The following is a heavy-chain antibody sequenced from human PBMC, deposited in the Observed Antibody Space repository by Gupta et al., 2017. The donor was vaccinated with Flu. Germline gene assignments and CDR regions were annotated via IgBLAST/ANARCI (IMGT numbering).Heavy chain of an antibody. CDR1: GFIFNNYV. D-gene: IGHD3-9*01. Sequence: QVQLVESGGGVVQSGRSLRLTCEGSGFIFNNYVFHWVRQAPGKGLEWVAVIWHDGSRQYYADSVKGRFTISRDNSDNMVYLQLNSLRAEDTAVYYCAREAGHHDIWNPFHSYGMDIWGQGTTVTVSS. J-gene: IGHJ6*02. V-gene: IGHV3-33*01. CDR3: AREAGHHDIWNPFHSYGMDI. CDR2: IWHDGSRQ.